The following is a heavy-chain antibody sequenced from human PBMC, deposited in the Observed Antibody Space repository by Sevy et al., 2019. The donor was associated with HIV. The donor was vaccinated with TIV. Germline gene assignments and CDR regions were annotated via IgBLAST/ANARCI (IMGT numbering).Heavy chain of an antibody. CDR1: GGSITIYY. J-gene: IGHJ4*02. D-gene: IGHD4-17*01. CDR3: AREHGDYPTFDY. Sequence: ETLSLNCTVSGGSITIYYWSWIRQPPGKGLEWIGYIYYSGSTNYNPSLKSRVTISVDTSKNQFSLKLSSVTAADTAVYYCAREHGDYPTFDYWGQGTLVTVSS. CDR2: IYYSGST. V-gene: IGHV4-59*01.